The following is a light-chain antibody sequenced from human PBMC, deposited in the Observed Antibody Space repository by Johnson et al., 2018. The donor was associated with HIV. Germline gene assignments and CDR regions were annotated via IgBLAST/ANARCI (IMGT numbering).Light chain of an antibody. CDR2: ENN. CDR1: SSNIGNNY. V-gene: IGLV1-51*02. J-gene: IGLJ1*01. Sequence: QSVLTQPPSVSAAPGQKVTISCSGSSSNIGNNYVSWYQQLPGTAPKLLIYENNKRPSGIPDRFSGSKSGTSATLGITGLQTGDEADYYCGTWDSSLSAGLYGFGTGTKVTVL. CDR3: GTWDSSLSAGLYG.